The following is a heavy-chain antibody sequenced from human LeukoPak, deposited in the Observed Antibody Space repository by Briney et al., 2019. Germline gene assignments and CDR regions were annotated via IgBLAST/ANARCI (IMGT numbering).Heavy chain of an antibody. Sequence: ASVKVSCKASGYTFTSYDINWVRQATGQGLEWMGWMNPNSGNTGYAQKFQGRVTMTRNTSISTAYMELSSLRSEDTAVYYCARGHCDILTGYLPWFDPWGQGTLVTVSS. D-gene: IGHD3-9*01. CDR2: MNPNSGNT. CDR3: ARGHCDILTGYLPWFDP. CDR1: GYTFTSYD. V-gene: IGHV1-8*01. J-gene: IGHJ5*02.